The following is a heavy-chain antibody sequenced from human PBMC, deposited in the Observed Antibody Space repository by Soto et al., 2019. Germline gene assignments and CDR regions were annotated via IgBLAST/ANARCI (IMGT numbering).Heavy chain of an antibody. V-gene: IGHV1-69*06. CDR2: IIPIFRTA. D-gene: IGHD2-2*01. CDR1: GYTFNSYA. J-gene: IGHJ6*02. CDR3: AGVGYCNTTSCLYYCCHRGIDV. Sequence: SVKVSCKASGYTFNSYAIHWVRRAPGQGLEWMGGIIPIFRTANYSQKFQARVTMTADKSARTAYMELSGLRSEDTAVYYCAGVGYCNTTSCLYYCCHRGIDVWGQGTTVTVSS.